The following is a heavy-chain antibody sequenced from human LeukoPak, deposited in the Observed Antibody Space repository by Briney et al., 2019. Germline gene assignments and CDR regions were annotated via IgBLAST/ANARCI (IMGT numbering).Heavy chain of an antibody. CDR3: ARWIVSRFDY. J-gene: IGHJ4*02. CDR1: GGSISSSSYY. Sequence: SETLSLTCTVSGGSISSSSYYWGWIRQPPGKGLEWIGSIYYSGSTYYNPSLKSRVTISVDTSKNQFSLKLSSVTAADPAVYYCARWIVSRFDYWGQGTLVTVSS. CDR2: IYYSGST. D-gene: IGHD3-16*02. V-gene: IGHV4-39*01.